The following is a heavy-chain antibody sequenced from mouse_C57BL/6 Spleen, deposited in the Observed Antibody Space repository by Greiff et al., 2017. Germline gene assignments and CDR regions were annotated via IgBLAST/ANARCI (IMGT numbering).Heavy chain of an antibody. V-gene: IGHV1-4*01. Sequence: QVQLKQSGAELARPGASVKMSCKASGYTFTSYTMHWVKQRPGQGLEWIGYINPSSGYTKYNQKFKDKATLTADKSSSTAYMQLSSLTSEDSAVYYCAREVRATTVVATDWYFDVWGTGTTVTVSS. CDR1: GYTFTSYT. CDR3: AREVRATTVVATDWYFDV. J-gene: IGHJ1*03. CDR2: INPSSGYT. D-gene: IGHD1-1*01.